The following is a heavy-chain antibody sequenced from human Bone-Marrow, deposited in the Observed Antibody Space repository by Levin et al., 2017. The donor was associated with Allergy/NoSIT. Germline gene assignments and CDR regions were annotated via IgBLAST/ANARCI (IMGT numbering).Heavy chain of an antibody. Sequence: LSLTCAASGFTFSSYAMSWVRQAPGKGLEWVSAISGSGGSTYYADSVKGRFTISRDNSKNTLYLQMNSLRAEDTAVYYCTRTGPMTTVTLVRLFDYWGQGTLVTVSS. V-gene: IGHV3-23*01. J-gene: IGHJ4*02. D-gene: IGHD4-11*01. CDR2: ISGSGGST. CDR1: GFTFSSYA. CDR3: TRTGPMTTVTLVRLFDY.